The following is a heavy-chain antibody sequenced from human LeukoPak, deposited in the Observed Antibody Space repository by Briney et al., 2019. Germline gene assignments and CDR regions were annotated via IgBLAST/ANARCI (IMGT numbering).Heavy chain of an antibody. J-gene: IGHJ5*02. Sequence: GGSLRLSCAASGFTFSSYAMSWVRQAPGKGLEWVSAISGSGGSTYYADSVKGRFTISRDNSKNTLYLQMNSLRAEDTAVYYCARDGRSTYDSSGINWFDPWGQGTLVTVSS. D-gene: IGHD3-22*01. V-gene: IGHV3-23*01. CDR1: GFTFSSYA. CDR3: ARDGRSTYDSSGINWFDP. CDR2: ISGSGGST.